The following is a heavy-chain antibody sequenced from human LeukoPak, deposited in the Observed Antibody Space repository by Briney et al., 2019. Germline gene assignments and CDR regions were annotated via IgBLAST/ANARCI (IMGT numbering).Heavy chain of an antibody. CDR2: INPNSGDT. Sequence: ASVKVSCKASGYTFTGFYMHWVRQAPGQGLEWMGRINPNSGDTNYAQKFQGRVTMTRDTSISTAYMELSRLTSDDTAVYYCARVHDSSGYVVGYWGQGTLVTASS. J-gene: IGHJ4*02. CDR1: GYTFTGFY. CDR3: ARVHDSSGYVVGY. V-gene: IGHV1-2*06. D-gene: IGHD3-22*01.